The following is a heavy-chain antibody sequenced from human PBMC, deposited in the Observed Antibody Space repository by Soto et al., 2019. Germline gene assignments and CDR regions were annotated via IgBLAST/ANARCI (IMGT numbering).Heavy chain of an antibody. CDR1: GFTFSSYS. Sequence: PGGSLRLSCAASGFTFSSYSMNWVRQAPGKGLEWVSSISSSSSYIYYADSVKGRFTISRDNAKNSLYLQMNSLRAEDTAVYYCARAPAYYDYVWGSYWDAFDIRGQGTMVTVSS. J-gene: IGHJ3*02. CDR2: ISSSSSYI. CDR3: ARAPAYYDYVWGSYWDAFDI. V-gene: IGHV3-21*01. D-gene: IGHD3-16*01.